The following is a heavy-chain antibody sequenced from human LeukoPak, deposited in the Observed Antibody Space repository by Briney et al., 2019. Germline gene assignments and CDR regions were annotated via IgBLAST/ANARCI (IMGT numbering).Heavy chain of an antibody. Sequence: ASVKVSCKASGGTFSSYAISWVRQAPGQGLEWIGRIIPIFGTANYAQKFQGRVTITTDESTSTAYMELSSLRSEDTAVYYCASGYYDILTGATWGQGTLVTVSS. V-gene: IGHV1-69*05. D-gene: IGHD3-9*01. CDR1: GGTFSSYA. J-gene: IGHJ4*02. CDR3: ASGYYDILTGAT. CDR2: IIPIFGTA.